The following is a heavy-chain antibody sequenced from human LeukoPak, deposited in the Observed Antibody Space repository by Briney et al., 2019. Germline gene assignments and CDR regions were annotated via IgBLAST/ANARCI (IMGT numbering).Heavy chain of an antibody. CDR3: ARDWCRIAAAGNPGCFFDP. V-gene: IGHV1-18*01. CDR1: GYTFTSYG. Sequence: ASVKVSCKASGYTFTSYGISWVRQAPGQGLEWMGWISAYNGNTNYAQKLQGRVTMTTDTSTSTAYMELRSLRSDDTAVYYCARDWCRIAAAGNPGCFFDPWGQGTLVTVSS. J-gene: IGHJ5*02. CDR2: ISAYNGNT. D-gene: IGHD6-13*01.